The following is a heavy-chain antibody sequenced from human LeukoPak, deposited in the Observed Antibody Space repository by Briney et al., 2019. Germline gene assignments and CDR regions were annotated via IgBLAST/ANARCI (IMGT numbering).Heavy chain of an antibody. CDR2: IYGSGDTI. J-gene: IGHJ4*02. CDR3: SRRFDC. CDR1: VFTFKDYS. V-gene: IGHV3-48*02. Sequence: GESLRLSCAPCVFTFKDYSMNCVPQAPGRGLEWVSYIYGSGDTIHYTDSVKGRFTISRRNAKNSLDLHINSPRDEDTAVYYCSRRFDCWGQGTLVTVSS.